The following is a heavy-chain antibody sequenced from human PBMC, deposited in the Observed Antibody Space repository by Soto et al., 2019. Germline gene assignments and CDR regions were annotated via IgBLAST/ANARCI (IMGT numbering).Heavy chain of an antibody. J-gene: IGHJ6*02. V-gene: IGHV4-39*01. CDR2: IYYSGST. D-gene: IGHD5-18*01. CDR3: ARGRVGDTAMVMSIWAGKPYYYYGMDV. Sequence: SETLSLTCTVSGGSISSSSYYWGWIRQPPGKGLEWIGSIYYSGSTYYNPSLKSRVTISVDTSKNQFSLKLSSVTAADTAVYYCARGRVGDTAMVMSIWAGKPYYYYGMDVWGQGTTVTVSS. CDR1: GGSISSSSYY.